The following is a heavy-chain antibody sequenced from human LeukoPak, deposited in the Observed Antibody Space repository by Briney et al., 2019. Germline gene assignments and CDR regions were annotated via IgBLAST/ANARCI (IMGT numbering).Heavy chain of an antibody. CDR2: INPSGGST. J-gene: IGHJ4*02. CDR3: ARGYCSGGSCYSSDY. CDR1: GYTFTIYY. Sequence: ASVKVSFKASGYTFTIYYMHWVRQAPGQGLEWMGIINPSGGSTSYAQKFQGRVTMTRDTSTSTVYMELSSLRSEDTAVYYCARGYCSGGSCYSSDYWGQGTLVTVSS. D-gene: IGHD2-15*01. V-gene: IGHV1-46*01.